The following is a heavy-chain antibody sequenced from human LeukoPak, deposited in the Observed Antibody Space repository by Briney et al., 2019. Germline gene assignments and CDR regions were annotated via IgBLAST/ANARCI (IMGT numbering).Heavy chain of an antibody. J-gene: IGHJ4*02. CDR3: ARDGKQWLVQYYFDY. CDR2: ISSTSGTI. V-gene: IGHV3-48*04. CDR1: GFTFSSYS. Sequence: GGSLRLSCAASGFTFSSYSMNWVRQAPGKGLEWISYISSTSGTIYYADSVKGRFTISRDHAKNSLFLQMNSLRAEDTAVYFCARDGKQWLVQYYFDYWGQGTLVTVSS. D-gene: IGHD6-19*01.